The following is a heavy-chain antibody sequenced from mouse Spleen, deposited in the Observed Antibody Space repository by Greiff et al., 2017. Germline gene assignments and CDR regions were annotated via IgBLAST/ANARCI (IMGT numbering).Heavy chain of an antibody. CDR1: GFTFSDYG. Sequence: DVMLVESGGGLVKPGGSLKLSCAASGFTFSDYGMAWVRQAPGKGPEWVAFISNLAYSIYYADTVTGRFTISRENAKNTLYLEMSSLRSEDTAMYYCARHGDYDAYWGQGTLVTVSA. D-gene: IGHD2-4*01. CDR2: ISNLAYSI. V-gene: IGHV5-15*01. J-gene: IGHJ3*01. CDR3: ARHGDYDAY.